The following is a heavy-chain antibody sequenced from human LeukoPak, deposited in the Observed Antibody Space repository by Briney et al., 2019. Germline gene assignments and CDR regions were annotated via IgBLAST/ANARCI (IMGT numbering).Heavy chain of an antibody. CDR2: ISGSGGST. V-gene: IGHV3-23*01. CDR3: ARDLEDIVVVQAARIKGDY. D-gene: IGHD2-2*01. J-gene: IGHJ4*02. CDR1: GFTFSSYA. Sequence: GGSLRLSCAASGFTFSSYAMSWVRQAPGKGLEWVSAISGSGGSTYYADSVKGRFTISRDNAKNSLYLQMNSLRAEDTAVYYCARDLEDIVVVQAARIKGDYWGQGTLVTVSS.